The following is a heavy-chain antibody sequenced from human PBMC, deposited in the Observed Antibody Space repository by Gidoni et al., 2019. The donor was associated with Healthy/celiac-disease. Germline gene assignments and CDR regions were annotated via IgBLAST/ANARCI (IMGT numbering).Heavy chain of an antibody. J-gene: IGHJ4*02. CDR1: GGSFSGYY. V-gene: IGHV4-34*01. CDR3: ARFLRGRTKFFDY. D-gene: IGHD3-16*01. CDR2: INHSGST. Sequence: QVQLQQWGAGLLKPSETLSLTCAVYGGSFSGYYWSWIRQPPGKGLEWIGEINHSGSTNYNPSLKRRVTISVDTSKNQFSLKLSSVTAADTAVYYCARFLRGRTKFFDYWGQGTLVTVSS.